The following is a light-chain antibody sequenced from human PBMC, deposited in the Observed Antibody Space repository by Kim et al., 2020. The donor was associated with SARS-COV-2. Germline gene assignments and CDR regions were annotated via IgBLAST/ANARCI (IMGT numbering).Light chain of an antibody. CDR1: QDINTW. Sequence: IQMTQSPSSVSASVGDRVTITCRASQDINTWLAWYQQKPGKAPKLLIYDAYRLQSGVPSRFSGSGSGTEFTLTIASLQPADSATYYCQQANSFPPWTFGQGTKVDIK. J-gene: IGKJ1*01. CDR3: QQANSFPPWT. CDR2: DAY. V-gene: IGKV1-12*01.